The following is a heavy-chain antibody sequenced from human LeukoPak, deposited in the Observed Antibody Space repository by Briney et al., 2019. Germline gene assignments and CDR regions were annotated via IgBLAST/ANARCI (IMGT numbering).Heavy chain of an antibody. CDR1: GGSFSGYY. CDR3: ARVGAIGDYFDY. J-gene: IGHJ4*02. V-gene: IGHV4-59*01. Sequence: PSETLSLTCAVYGGSFSGYYWSWIRQPPGKGLEWIGYIYYSGSTNYNPSLKSRVTISVDTSKNQFSLKLSSVTAADTAVYYCARVGAIGDYFDYWGQGTLVTVSS. D-gene: IGHD1-26*01. CDR2: IYYSGST.